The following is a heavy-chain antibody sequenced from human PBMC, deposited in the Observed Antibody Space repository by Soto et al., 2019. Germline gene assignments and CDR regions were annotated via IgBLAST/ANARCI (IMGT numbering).Heavy chain of an antibody. V-gene: IGHV3-23*01. Sequence: SLRLSCTVSGFTFRSYAMNWVRQAPGGGLEWVSNIIGSGDSASYADSVKGRFTISRDNSQNTLFLQMDSLRVDDTATYYCVKDRAFRTVAGADRWGQGTLVTVSS. CDR2: IIGSGDSA. D-gene: IGHD6-19*01. CDR3: VKDRAFRTVAGADR. CDR1: GFTFRSYA. J-gene: IGHJ4*01.